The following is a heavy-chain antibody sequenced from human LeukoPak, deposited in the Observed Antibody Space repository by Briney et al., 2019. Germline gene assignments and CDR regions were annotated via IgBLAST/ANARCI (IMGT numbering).Heavy chain of an antibody. V-gene: IGHV4-38-2*02. Sequence: SETLSLTCTVSGYSINSITSDYYWGWIRQPPGKGLEWIGSIYHTGSTCYILSLKSRVTISVDTSKNQISLKLTSVTAADTAVYYCAGAGHFDWYSFDSWGQGTLVTVSS. D-gene: IGHD3-9*01. CDR3: AGAGHFDWYSFDS. CDR2: IYHTGST. CDR1: GYSINSITSDYY. J-gene: IGHJ4*02.